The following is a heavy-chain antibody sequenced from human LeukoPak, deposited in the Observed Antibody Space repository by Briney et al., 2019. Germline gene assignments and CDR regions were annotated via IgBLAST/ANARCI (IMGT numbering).Heavy chain of an antibody. D-gene: IGHD6-13*01. J-gene: IGHJ3*02. Sequence: GGSLRLSCVASGFTLSSYWMSWVRQAPGKGLEWVANIKQDGSENYYVDSVKGRFTISRDNAKNSLYLQMNSLRAEDTALYYCARPIRGLTAGLGAHDAFDIWGQGTMVTVSS. CDR3: ARPIRGLTAGLGAHDAFDI. CDR1: GFTLSSYW. CDR2: IKQDGSEN. V-gene: IGHV3-7*01.